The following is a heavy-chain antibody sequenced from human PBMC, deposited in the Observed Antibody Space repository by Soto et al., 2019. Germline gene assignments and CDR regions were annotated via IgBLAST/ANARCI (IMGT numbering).Heavy chain of an antibody. CDR1: GYTFTHFD. Sequence: QVPLVQSGAEVRKPGASVRVSCKTSGYTFTHFDIHWVRQATGQGLEWVGWMNPDSGNSGFTQRFQGRVSMTRNASMSTAYMEILSLTSADTAIYYCARAYHLVPKFWGQGTLVTVSS. CDR3: ARAYHLVPKF. J-gene: IGHJ4*02. V-gene: IGHV1-8*01. D-gene: IGHD2-15*01. CDR2: MNPDSGNS.